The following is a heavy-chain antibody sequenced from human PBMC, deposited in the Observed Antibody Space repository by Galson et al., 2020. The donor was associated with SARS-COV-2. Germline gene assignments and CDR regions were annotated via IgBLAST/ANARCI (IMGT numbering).Heavy chain of an antibody. D-gene: IGHD6-19*01. Sequence: GGSLRLSCAASGFTFSSYAMSWVRQAPGKGLEWVSAISGSGGSTYYADSVKGRFTISRDNSKNTLYLQMNSLRAEDTAVYYCAKCPLRWLVHPAYYFDDWGQGTLVTVSS. J-gene: IGHJ4*02. CDR2: ISGSGGST. V-gene: IGHV3-23*01. CDR3: AKCPLRWLVHPAYYFDD. CDR1: GFTFSSYA.